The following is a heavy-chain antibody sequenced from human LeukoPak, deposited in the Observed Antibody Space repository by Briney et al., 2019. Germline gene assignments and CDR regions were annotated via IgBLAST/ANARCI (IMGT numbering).Heavy chain of an antibody. D-gene: IGHD3-16*01. CDR1: PLTFSNSW. CDR3: ARVSGLGMNEYLQH. V-gene: IGHV3-74*01. J-gene: IGHJ1*01. CDR2: INNVGIAT. Sequence: GGSLRLSSAASPLTFSNSWMHGVRQAPGKGLVCGSRINNVGIATSYADSVKGRFTISRDNAKNTLYLQMNSLRAEDTAVYFCARVSGLGMNEYLQHWGQGTLVTVSS.